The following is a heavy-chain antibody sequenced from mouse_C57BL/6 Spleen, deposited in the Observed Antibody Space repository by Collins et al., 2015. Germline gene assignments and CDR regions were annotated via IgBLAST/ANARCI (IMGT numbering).Heavy chain of an antibody. D-gene: IGHD2-10*02. V-gene: IGHV1-9*01. CDR3: ARKRYGNYPYAMDY. Sequence: QVQLQQSGAELMKPGASVKISCKATGYTFSSYWIEWVKQRPGHGLEWIGEILPGSGSTNYNEKFKGKATFTADTSSNTAYMQLSSLTSEDSAVYYCARKRYGNYPYAMDYWGQGTSVTVSS. CDR2: ILPGSGST. CDR1: GYTFSSYW. J-gene: IGHJ4*01.